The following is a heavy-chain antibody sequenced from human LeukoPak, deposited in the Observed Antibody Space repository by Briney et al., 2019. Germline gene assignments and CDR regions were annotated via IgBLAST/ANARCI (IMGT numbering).Heavy chain of an antibody. V-gene: IGHV3-7*01. D-gene: IGHD3-22*01. CDR3: ARDWDSSGYPDYFDY. CDR1: GFTFTNYW. Sequence: GGSLRLSCAASGFTFTNYWMSWVRQAPGKGLELVANIKQDRSEKYYVDSVKGRFTISRDNAKNSLYLQMNSLRAEDTAVYYCARDWDSSGYPDYFDYWGQGTLVTVSS. CDR2: IKQDRSEK. J-gene: IGHJ4*02.